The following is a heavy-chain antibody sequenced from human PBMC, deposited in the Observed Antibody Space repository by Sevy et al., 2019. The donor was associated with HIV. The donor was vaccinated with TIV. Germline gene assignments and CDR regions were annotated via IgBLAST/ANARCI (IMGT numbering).Heavy chain of an antibody. CDR2: ITPDDT. CDR1: GFTFSTYT. V-gene: IGHV3-23*01. CDR3: ARDAQTWRGPWDGTSGADR. Sequence: GGSLRLSCTASGFTFSTYTLTWVRQAPGKGLEWVSSITPDDTHYADSVRGRFSVSRDNSKNTLYLQMDSLTVDDTAVYYCARDAQTWRGPWDGTSGADRWGQGTLVTVSS. D-gene: IGHD1-1*01. J-gene: IGHJ5*02.